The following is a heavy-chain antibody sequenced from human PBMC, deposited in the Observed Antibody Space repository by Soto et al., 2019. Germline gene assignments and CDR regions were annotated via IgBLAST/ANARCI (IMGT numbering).Heavy chain of an antibody. CDR1: GGSVSSSGNY. D-gene: IGHD2-15*01. CDR3: ASHYPVVLYHFDY. J-gene: IGHJ4*02. V-gene: IGHV4-39*01. Sequence: PSETLSLTCTVSGGSVSSSGNYWGWIRQPPGKGLEWIGSIYYSGSTYYNPSLKSRVTTSVDTSKNQFSLKLSSVTAADTAVYYCASHYPVVLYHFDYWGLGTLVTVSS. CDR2: IYYSGST.